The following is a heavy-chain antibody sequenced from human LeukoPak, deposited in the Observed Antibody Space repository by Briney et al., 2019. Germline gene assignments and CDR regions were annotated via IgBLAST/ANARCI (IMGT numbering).Heavy chain of an antibody. CDR3: ARPSGRSVRRLEF. CDR1: GYTFLNYD. J-gene: IGHJ4*02. D-gene: IGHD3-10*01. V-gene: IGHV1-8*01. Sequence: GASVKVSCKASGYTFLNYDINWVRQIPGQGLEWMGWMNPNSGYTGYAQKFQGRVTMTSHTSITTAYLELSSLKSDDTAVYYCARPSGRSVRRLEFWGQGTLVTVSS. CDR2: MNPNSGYT.